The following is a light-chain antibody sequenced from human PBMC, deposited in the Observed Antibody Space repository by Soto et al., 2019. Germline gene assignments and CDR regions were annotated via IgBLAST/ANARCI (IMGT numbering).Light chain of an antibody. CDR2: AAS. CDR3: QKYISAPQT. CDR1: QGISNY. Sequence: DIQMTQSPSSLSASVGDRVAISCRASQGISNYLAWYQQKPGEVPKLLIYAASTLQSGVPSRFSGSGSGTDFTLTISSLQPEDVATYYCQKYISAPQTFGQGTKVDIK. V-gene: IGKV1-27*01. J-gene: IGKJ1*01.